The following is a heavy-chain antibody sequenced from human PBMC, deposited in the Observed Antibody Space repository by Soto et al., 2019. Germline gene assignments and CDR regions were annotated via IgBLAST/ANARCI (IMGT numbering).Heavy chain of an antibody. CDR1: GGTFSSYA. CDR2: IIPIFGTA. Sequence: SVKVSCKASGGTFSSYAISWVRQAPGQGLEWMGGIIPIFGTANYAQKFQGRVTITADESTSTAYMALSSLRSEDTAVYYCARPIVVVPAAIKDYYYGMDVCGQGTTVTVSS. V-gene: IGHV1-69*13. CDR3: ARPIVVVPAAIKDYYYGMDV. D-gene: IGHD2-2*02. J-gene: IGHJ6*02.